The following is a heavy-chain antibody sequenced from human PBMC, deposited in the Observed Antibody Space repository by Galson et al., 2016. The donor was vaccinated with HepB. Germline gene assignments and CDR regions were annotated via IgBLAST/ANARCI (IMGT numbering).Heavy chain of an antibody. V-gene: IGHV3-23*01. CDR2: ISGSGGHT. J-gene: IGHJ4*02. D-gene: IGHD2-2*01. Sequence: SLRLSCAASGFTFSSYAMSWVRQAPGRGLECVSGISGSGGHTYYADSVKGRFTISRDNSKNTVYLQMNSLRAEDTALYHCAKDLYFSTTWYGGIDYWGQGTLVTVSS. CDR3: AKDLYFSTTWYGGIDY. CDR1: GFTFSSYA.